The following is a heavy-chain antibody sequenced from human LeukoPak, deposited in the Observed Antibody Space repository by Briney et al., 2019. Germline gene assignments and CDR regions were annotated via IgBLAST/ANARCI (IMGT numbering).Heavy chain of an antibody. V-gene: IGHV1-69*04. D-gene: IGHD3-22*01. J-gene: IGHJ4*02. CDR2: IIPILGIA. Sequence: SVKASCKASGGTFTSYAISWVRQAPGQGLEWMGRIIPILGIANYAQKFQGRVTITADKSTSTAYMELSSLRSEDTAVYYCAIFLSTYYYDSSGYSIPVDYWGQGTLVTVSS. CDR1: GGTFTSYA. CDR3: AIFLSTYYYDSSGYSIPVDY.